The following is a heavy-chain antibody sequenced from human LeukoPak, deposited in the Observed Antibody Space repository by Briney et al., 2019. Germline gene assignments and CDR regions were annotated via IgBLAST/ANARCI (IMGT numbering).Heavy chain of an antibody. Sequence: GGSLRLSCAASGFTFSSYAMRWVRQAPGKGLEWVSAISGSGGSTYYADSVKGRFTISRDNSKNTLYLQMNSLRAEDTAVYYCAKCHQWELLNFDYWGQGTLVTVSS. J-gene: IGHJ4*02. CDR2: ISGSGGST. D-gene: IGHD1-26*01. CDR3: AKCHQWELLNFDY. CDR1: GFTFSSYA. V-gene: IGHV3-23*01.